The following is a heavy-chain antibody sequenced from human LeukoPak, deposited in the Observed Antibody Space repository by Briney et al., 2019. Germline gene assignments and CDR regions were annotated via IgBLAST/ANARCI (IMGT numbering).Heavy chain of an antibody. CDR3: AIQALYYYDSSGYPLPWYFDL. CDR2: IYYSGST. CDR1: GGSISSSSYY. J-gene: IGHJ2*01. V-gene: IGHV4-39*01. D-gene: IGHD3-22*01. Sequence: SETLSLTCTVSGGSISSSSYYWGWIRQPPGTGLEWIGSIYYSGSTYYNPSLKSRVTISVDTSKNQFSLKLSSVTAADTAVYYCAIQALYYYDSSGYPLPWYFDLWGRGTLVTVSS.